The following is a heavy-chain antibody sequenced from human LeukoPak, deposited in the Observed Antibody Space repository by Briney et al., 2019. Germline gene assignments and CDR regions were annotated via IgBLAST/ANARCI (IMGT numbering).Heavy chain of an antibody. CDR1: GGTFSSYA. CDR2: IIPIFGTA. J-gene: IGHJ6*03. CDR3: ARGAAAKPYHYYYYMDV. D-gene: IGHD6-13*01. Sequence: SVKVSCKASGGTFSSYAISWVRQAPGQGLEWMGRIIPIFGTANYAQKFQGRVTITTDESTSTAYMELSSLRSEDTAVYYCARGAAAKPYHYYYYMDVWGKGTTVTVSS. V-gene: IGHV1-69*05.